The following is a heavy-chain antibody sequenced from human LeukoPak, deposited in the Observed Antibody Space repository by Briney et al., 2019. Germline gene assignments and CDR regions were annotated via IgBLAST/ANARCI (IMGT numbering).Heavy chain of an antibody. J-gene: IGHJ4*02. CDR2: INPNSGGT. CDR1: GYTFTGYY. D-gene: IGHD4-11*01. CDR3: ARGEYSNYPKFVY. Sequence: ASVKVSCKASGYTFTGYYMHWVRQAPGLGLEWMGRINPNSGGTNYAQKFQGRVTMTRDTSISTAYMELSRLRSDDTAVYYCARGEYSNYPKFVYWGQGTLVTVSS. V-gene: IGHV1-2*06.